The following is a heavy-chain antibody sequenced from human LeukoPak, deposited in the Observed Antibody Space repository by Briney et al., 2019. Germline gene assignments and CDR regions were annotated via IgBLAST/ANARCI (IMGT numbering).Heavy chain of an antibody. V-gene: IGHV4-59*11. CDR1: GGSISIHY. D-gene: IGHD6-13*01. CDR2: IYYRGRT. CDR3: ARGRPKAGYDDY. Sequence: SETLSLTCTVSGGSISIHYWSWIRQPPGKGLEWIGYIYYRGRTNYNPSLKSRVAISADTSKNRFSRKRSCVTAADTAVYYCARGRPKAGYDDYWGQGTLVTVSS. J-gene: IGHJ4*02.